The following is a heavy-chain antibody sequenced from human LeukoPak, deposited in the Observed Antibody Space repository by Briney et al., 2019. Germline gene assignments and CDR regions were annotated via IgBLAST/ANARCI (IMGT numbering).Heavy chain of an antibody. D-gene: IGHD3-10*01. J-gene: IGHJ3*02. CDR1: GGSFSVYY. Sequence: PSETLSLTCAVYGGSFSVYYWSWIRQPPGKGLEWIGEINHSGSTNYNPSLKSRVTISVDTSKNQFSLKLSSVTAADTAVYYCARGPYGAFDIWGQGTMVTVSS. CDR2: INHSGST. CDR3: ARGPYGAFDI. V-gene: IGHV4-34*01.